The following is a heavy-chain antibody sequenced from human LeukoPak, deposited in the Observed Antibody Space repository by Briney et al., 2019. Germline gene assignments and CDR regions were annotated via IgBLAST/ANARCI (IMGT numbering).Heavy chain of an antibody. J-gene: IGHJ6*03. CDR2: VVPIFGTT. CDR1: GGTFSNYA. Sequence: SVKVSCKASGGTFSNYAINWVRQAPGHGLEWMGWVVPIFGTTHYAQEFQGRFTITTDESTSTAYMVLSSLRSDDTAVYYCGMSSHGYYYYYMDVWGKGTTVLVSS. CDR3: GMSSHGYYYYYMDV. V-gene: IGHV1-69*05.